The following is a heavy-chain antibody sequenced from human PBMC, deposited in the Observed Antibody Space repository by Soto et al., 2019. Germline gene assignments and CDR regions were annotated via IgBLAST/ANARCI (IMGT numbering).Heavy chain of an antibody. CDR3: AKGGTYLEAFDI. D-gene: IGHD3-16*01. J-gene: IGHJ3*02. CDR1: GFTFSSYA. V-gene: IGHV3-23*01. Sequence: EVQLLESGGGLVQPGGSLRLSCAASGFTFSSYAMSWVRQAPGKGLEWVSGISSRGGNTYHADSVKGRFTISRDNSKNSLYLQINSLRADDTAVYYCAKGGTYLEAFDIWGQGTVVTVCS. CDR2: ISSRGGNT.